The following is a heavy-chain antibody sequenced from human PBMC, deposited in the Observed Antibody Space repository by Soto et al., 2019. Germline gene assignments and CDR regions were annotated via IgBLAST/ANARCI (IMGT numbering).Heavy chain of an antibody. V-gene: IGHV5-51*01. J-gene: IGHJ3*02. D-gene: IGHD2-15*01. Sequence: PGESLKISCKGSGYSFTSYWIGWVRQMPGKGLEWMGIIYPGDSDTRYSPSFQGQVTISADKSISTAYLQWSSLKASDTAMYYCAADTIMGVAAMNAFDIWGQGTMVTVSS. CDR2: IYPGDSDT. CDR3: AADTIMGVAAMNAFDI. CDR1: GYSFTSYW.